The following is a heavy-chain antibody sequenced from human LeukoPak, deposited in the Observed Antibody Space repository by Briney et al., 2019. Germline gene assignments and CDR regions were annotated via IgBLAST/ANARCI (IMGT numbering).Heavy chain of an antibody. J-gene: IGHJ4*01. CDR3: ARTLYFSSGYYFDS. CDR1: GGSITSYY. Sequence: SETLSLTCTVSGGSITSYYWSWIRQPAGKGLEWIGRIYTSGSPNYNPSLQSRVTLSVDTSKNQISLKLTSVTAADTAVYSCARTLYFSSGYYFDSSGHGTLVT. D-gene: IGHD2-8*01. V-gene: IGHV4-4*07. CDR2: IYTSGSP.